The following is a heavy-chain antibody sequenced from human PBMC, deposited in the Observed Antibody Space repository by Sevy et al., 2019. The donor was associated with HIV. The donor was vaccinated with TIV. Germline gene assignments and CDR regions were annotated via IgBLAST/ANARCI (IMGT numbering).Heavy chain of an antibody. J-gene: IGHJ4*02. CDR1: GFTFSSYW. V-gene: IGHV3-7*01. CDR3: ARGSFCSSASCYSGGYHY. D-gene: IGHD2-2*01. Sequence: GGSLRLSCAASGFTFSSYWLNWVRQAPGKGLEWVANIKQDGSARYYVDSVKGRFTISRDNAKNSLYLQMNSLRAEDTAVCYCARGSFCSSASCYSGGYHYWGQGTLVTVSS. CDR2: IKQDGSAR.